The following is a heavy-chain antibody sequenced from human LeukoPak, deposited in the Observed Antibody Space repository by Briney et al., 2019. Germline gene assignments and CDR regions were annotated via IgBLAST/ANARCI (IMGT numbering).Heavy chain of an antibody. CDR3: TTGETPFDH. CDR2: VDPEDDET. CDR1: GYAFTNYY. Sequence: ATVKVSCKASGYAFTNYYMYWVQQAPGKGLEWMGRVDPEDDETIYAPKFQGRVTITADTSTDTAYMELSSLTSDDTAVYYCTTGETPFDHWGQGILVTVSS. J-gene: IGHJ4*02. V-gene: IGHV1-69-2*01.